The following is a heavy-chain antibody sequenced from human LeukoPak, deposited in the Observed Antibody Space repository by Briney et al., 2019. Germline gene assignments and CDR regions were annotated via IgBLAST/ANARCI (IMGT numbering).Heavy chain of an antibody. D-gene: IGHD3-16*02. CDR3: ARLRLGELSTGFEF. Sequence: GASVKVSCKASGYTFTNYGIAWVRQAPGQGLEWMGWISPDNGDTNYAQKFQDRVTMTTDTSTTTAYMELRSLRSADTAVYYCARLRLGELSTGFEFWGQGTLVTVSS. CDR2: ISPDNGDT. CDR1: GYTFTNYG. J-gene: IGHJ4*02. V-gene: IGHV1-18*01.